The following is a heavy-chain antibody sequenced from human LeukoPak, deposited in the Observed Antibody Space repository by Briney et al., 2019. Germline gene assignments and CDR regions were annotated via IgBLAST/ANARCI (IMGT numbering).Heavy chain of an antibody. CDR1: GYTFTDYY. CDR3: ARQNTGQLDY. D-gene: IGHD2-8*02. J-gene: IGHJ4*02. CDR2: INAKSGDT. V-gene: IGHV1-2*02. Sequence: GASVKVSCKASGYTFTDYYMHWVRQAPGQGLEWMGWINAKSGDTKYAQKFQARVTMTRDTSITTTYMEVSRLGSDDTAVYYCARQNTGQLDYWGQGTLVTVSS.